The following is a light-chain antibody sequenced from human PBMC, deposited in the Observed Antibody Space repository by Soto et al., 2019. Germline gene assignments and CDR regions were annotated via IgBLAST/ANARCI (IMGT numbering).Light chain of an antibody. Sequence: QSVLTQPPSGSGALGQRGTISCTGSSSNIGAGYDVHWYQQLPGTAPKFLIYTYSNRPSGVPDRFSGSKSGTSASLAITGLQAEYEADYSCQAYDSTLSGWVFGGGTELAVL. CDR1: SSNIGAGYD. J-gene: IGLJ3*02. CDR2: TYS. V-gene: IGLV1-40*01. CDR3: QAYDSTLSGWV.